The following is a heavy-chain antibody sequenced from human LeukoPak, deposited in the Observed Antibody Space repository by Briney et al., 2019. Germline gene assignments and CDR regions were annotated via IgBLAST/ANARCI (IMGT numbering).Heavy chain of an antibody. D-gene: IGHD1-26*01. V-gene: IGHV1-24*01. Sequence: ASVKVSCKVSGYTLTELSIHWVRQAPGKGVEWMGGFEPEEDEIIYAREFQGRVSMTEDTFTDTAYMEPTSLTFEDTGVYYCTTDSPVGPLDHWGQGTLVTVSS. CDR1: GYTLTELS. J-gene: IGHJ4*02. CDR3: TTDSPVGPLDH. CDR2: FEPEEDEI.